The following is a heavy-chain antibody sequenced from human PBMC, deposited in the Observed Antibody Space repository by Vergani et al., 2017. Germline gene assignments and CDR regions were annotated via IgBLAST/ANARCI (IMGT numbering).Heavy chain of an antibody. D-gene: IGHD2-8*01. J-gene: IGHJ4*02. Sequence: EVHLVESGGDLVEPGRSLRLSCAASGFIFDDYAMHWVRQVPGKGLEWVSGISWNSKSEAYADSVKGRFAISRDNAKNSLYLQMNSLRPEDTAQYYCAKDHGGYCTNGNCLFGSWDQGTPVTVSS. CDR1: GFIFDDYA. CDR3: AKDHGGYCTNGNCLFGS. V-gene: IGHV3-9*01. CDR2: ISWNSKSE.